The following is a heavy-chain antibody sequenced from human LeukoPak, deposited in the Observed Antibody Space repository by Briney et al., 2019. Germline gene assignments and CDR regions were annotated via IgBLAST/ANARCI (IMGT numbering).Heavy chain of an antibody. CDR1: GYSFTDYY. CDR3: ARAGGRSWFDP. V-gene: IGHV1-2*02. J-gene: IGHJ5*02. CDR2: INPNSGDT. Sequence: ASVKVSCKASGYSFTDYYIHWVRQAPGRGLEWMGWINPNSGDTNYAQKFQGRVTMTTDTSMSTAYMELSRLTSDDTAVYYCARAGGRSWFDPWGQGTLVTVSS.